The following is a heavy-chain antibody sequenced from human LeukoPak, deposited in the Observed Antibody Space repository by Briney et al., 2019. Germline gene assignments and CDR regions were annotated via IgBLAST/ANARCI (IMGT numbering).Heavy chain of an antibody. CDR1: GYTFTSYD. CDR2: MNPNSGNT. CDR3: ARSLRGIVATIDVY. J-gene: IGHJ4*02. Sequence: ASVKVSCKASGYTFTSYDINWVRQATGQGLEWMGWMNPNSGNTGYAQKFQGRVTMTRNTSISTAYMELSSLRSEDTAVYYCARSLRGIVATIDVYWGQGTLVTVSS. V-gene: IGHV1-8*01. D-gene: IGHD5-12*01.